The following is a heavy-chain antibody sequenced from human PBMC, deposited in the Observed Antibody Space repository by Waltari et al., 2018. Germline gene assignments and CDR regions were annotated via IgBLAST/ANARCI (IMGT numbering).Heavy chain of an antibody. CDR3: ANPEYSSGWYGDY. D-gene: IGHD6-19*01. CDR1: GFTFSSYA. Sequence: EVQLLESGGGLVQPGGSLRLSCAASGFTFSSYAMSWVRQAAGEGLRWVSAIRGRGGSTYYADSVKGRFTISRDNSKNTLYLQRNSLRAEDTAVYYGANPEYSSGWYGDYWGQGTLVTVSS. J-gene: IGHJ4*02. V-gene: IGHV3-23*01. CDR2: IRGRGGST.